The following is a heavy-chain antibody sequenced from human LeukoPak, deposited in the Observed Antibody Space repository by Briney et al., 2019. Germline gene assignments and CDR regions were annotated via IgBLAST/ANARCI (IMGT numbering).Heavy chain of an antibody. D-gene: IGHD3-10*01. CDR2: ISGSGDST. V-gene: IGHV3-23*01. CDR1: GFTFSSYA. CDR3: AKRGLVHRFDP. Sequence: GGSLRLSCAASGFTFSSYAMSWVRQAPGKGLEWVSGISGSGDSTYYADSVKGRFSISRDNSKNTFYLQMNSLRADDTAVYYCAKRGLVHRFDPWGQGTLVTVSS. J-gene: IGHJ5*02.